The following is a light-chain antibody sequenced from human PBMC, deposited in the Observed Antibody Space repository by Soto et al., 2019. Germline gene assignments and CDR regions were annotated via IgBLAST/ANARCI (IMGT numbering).Light chain of an antibody. V-gene: IGKV1-5*03. CDR1: QSISTW. J-gene: IGKJ4*01. CDR3: QQYNTYPLT. CDR2: KAS. Sequence: DIQMTQSPSTLSASVGDRVTITCRASQSISTWLAWYRQKPGKAPKLLIYKASSLESGVPSRFSGSGSGTEFTLTINSLQPDDFATYYCQQYNTYPLTFGGGTTVEIK.